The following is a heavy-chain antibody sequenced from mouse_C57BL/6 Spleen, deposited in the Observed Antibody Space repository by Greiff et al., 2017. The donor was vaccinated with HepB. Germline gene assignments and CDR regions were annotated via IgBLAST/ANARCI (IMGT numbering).Heavy chain of an antibody. CDR1: GFTFSDYG. D-gene: IGHD2-4*01. J-gene: IGHJ4*01. Sequence: VKLMESGGGLVKPGGSLKLSCAASGFTFSDYGMHWVRQAPEKGLEWVAYISSGSSTIYYADTVKGRFTISRDNAKNTLFLQMTSLRSEDTAMYYCARRYYDEAMDYWGQGTSVTVSS. CDR3: ARRYYDEAMDY. V-gene: IGHV5-17*01. CDR2: ISSGSSTI.